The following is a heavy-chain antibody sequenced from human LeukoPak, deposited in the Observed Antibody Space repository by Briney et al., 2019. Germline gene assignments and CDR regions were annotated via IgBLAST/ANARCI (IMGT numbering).Heavy chain of an antibody. J-gene: IGHJ4*02. CDR3: ARIAAAAGTDDDY. CDR2: INPNSGGT. CDR1: GYTFTGYY. D-gene: IGHD6-13*01. Sequence: GASVKVSCKASGYTFTGYYMHWVRQAPGQGLEWMGWINPNSGGTNYAQKFQGRVTMTRDTSISTAYMELSRLRSDDTAVYYCARIAAAAGTDDDYWGQGTLVTVSS. V-gene: IGHV1-2*02.